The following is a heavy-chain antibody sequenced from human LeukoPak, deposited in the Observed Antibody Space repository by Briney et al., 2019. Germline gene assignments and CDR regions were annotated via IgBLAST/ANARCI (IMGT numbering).Heavy chain of an antibody. CDR3: ARHFNEYGSGSYNWFDP. CDR2: IYYSGST. J-gene: IGHJ5*02. V-gene: IGHV4-59*08. D-gene: IGHD3-10*01. Sequence: PSETLSLTCTVSGGSISSYYWSWIRQPPGKGLEWIGYIYYSGSTNYNPSLKSRVTISVDTSKNQFSLKLSSVTAADTAVYYCARHFNEYGSGSYNWFDPWGQGTLVTVSS. CDR1: GGSISSYY.